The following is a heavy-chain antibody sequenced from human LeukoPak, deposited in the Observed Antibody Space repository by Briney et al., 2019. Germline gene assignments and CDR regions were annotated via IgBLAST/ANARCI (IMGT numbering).Heavy chain of an antibody. V-gene: IGHV3-21*01. CDR3: ARVAEAAAFDY. CDR1: GFTFSSYG. CDR2: ISSSSSYI. Sequence: PGGSLRLSCAASGFTFSSYGMSWVRQAPGKGLEWVSSISSSSSYIYYADSVKGRFTISRDNAKNSLYLQMNSLRVEDTAVYYCARVAEAAAFDYWGQGTLVTVSS. J-gene: IGHJ4*02. D-gene: IGHD6-13*01.